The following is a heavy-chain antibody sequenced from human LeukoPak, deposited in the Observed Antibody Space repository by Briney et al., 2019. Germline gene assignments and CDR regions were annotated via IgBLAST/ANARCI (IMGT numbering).Heavy chain of an antibody. CDR2: ISETGDSA. J-gene: IGHJ6*03. Sequence: PGGSLRLSCAASGFTFSSYGMTWVRQAPGKGLECVSAISETGDSANYVDSVKGRFTISRDNSKNTLYLQMSSLRADDTAVYYCAKETFSSWSPRYMDVWGKGTTVTVSS. D-gene: IGHD6-13*01. CDR1: GFTFSSYG. V-gene: IGHV3-23*01. CDR3: AKETFSSWSPRYMDV.